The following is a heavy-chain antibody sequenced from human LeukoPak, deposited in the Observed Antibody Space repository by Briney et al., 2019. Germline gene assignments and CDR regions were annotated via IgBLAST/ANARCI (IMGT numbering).Heavy chain of an antibody. CDR1: GGSFSGFY. V-gene: IGHV4-34*01. CDR3: ARGRDYDILTGYLSYFDL. J-gene: IGHJ2*01. Sequence: SETLSLTCAVFGGSFSGFYWTWIRQPPGKGLEWIGEINHSGSTNYNPTLRSRVTISVDTSKNHFSLKLSSVTAADTAVYYCARGRDYDILTGYLSYFDLWGRGTLVTVSS. D-gene: IGHD3-9*01. CDR2: INHSGST.